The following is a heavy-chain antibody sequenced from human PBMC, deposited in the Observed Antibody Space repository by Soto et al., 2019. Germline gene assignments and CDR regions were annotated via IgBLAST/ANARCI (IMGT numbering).Heavy chain of an antibody. Sequence: VQLVESGGGVVQPGRSLRLSCAASEFIFSKFDMHWVRQAPGKGLEWVAGISYDGNRKYYADSVKGRFSISRDNSENTLSLQITSLRAEDTAVDYWAREGAVPADIVHYYYGMAVWGKGPTVTVTS. CDR2: ISYDGNRK. CDR3: AREGAVPADIVHYYYGMAV. V-gene: IGHV3-30-3*01. J-gene: IGHJ6*04. CDR1: EFIFSKFD. D-gene: IGHD2-2*01.